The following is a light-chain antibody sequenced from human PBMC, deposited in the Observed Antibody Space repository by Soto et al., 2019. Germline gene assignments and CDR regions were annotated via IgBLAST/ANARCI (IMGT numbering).Light chain of an antibody. CDR2: ASS. Sequence: VIWITHSPPLLSAXTGASLPMDCQMRQGLSSYLDWYQHKPGKXPELLXSASSTLQGVGPSRFSGSGSVTDFTRTISCLQSEDFATYYGQQYYSFPWTFGQGTKVDIK. CDR3: QQYYSFPWT. J-gene: IGKJ1*01. CDR1: QGLSSY. V-gene: IGKV1D-8*01.